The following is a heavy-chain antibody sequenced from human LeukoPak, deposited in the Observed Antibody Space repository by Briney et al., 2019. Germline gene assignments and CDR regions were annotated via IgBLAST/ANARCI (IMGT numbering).Heavy chain of an antibody. D-gene: IGHD3-22*01. CDR1: GGSMSSSNG. CDR3: ARDARSGYSDRSGTYVL. V-gene: IGHV4-4*02. J-gene: IGHJ4*02. CDR2: IYHSGST. Sequence: SETLSLPCAVSGGSMSSSNGWGRVRQPPGKGLEWIGEIYHSGSTNYNPSLKSRVTISVDKSKNQFSLKLSSMTAADTAVYYCARDARSGYSDRSGTYVLWGQGTLVTVSS.